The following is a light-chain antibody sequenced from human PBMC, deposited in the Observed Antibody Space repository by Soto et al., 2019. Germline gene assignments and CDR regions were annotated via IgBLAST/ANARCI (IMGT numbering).Light chain of an antibody. V-gene: IGKV3-15*01. Sequence: EIVMTQSPATLSVSPGERATISCRASQSVSSNLAWYQQNPGQAPRLLIYGASTRATGIPSRFSGSGSGTEFPHTIGSLQSEDFAVYYSQQYNNWPPWTFGQGTKVEIK. CDR2: GAS. CDR3: QQYNNWPPWT. CDR1: QSVSSN. J-gene: IGKJ1*01.